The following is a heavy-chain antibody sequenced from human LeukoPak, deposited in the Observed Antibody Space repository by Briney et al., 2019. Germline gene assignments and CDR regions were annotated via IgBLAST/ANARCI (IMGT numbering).Heavy chain of an antibody. CDR1: GFTFSRYA. V-gene: IGHV3-64*02. CDR3: ARDPRNWGDTYYYMDV. Sequence: GGSLRLSCAASGFTFSRYAMHWVRQAPGKGLEHVSAISSNGGSTYYADSVKGRFTISRDNSKNTLYLQMGSLRAEDMAVYHCARDPRNWGDTYYYMDVWGKGATVTVSS. J-gene: IGHJ6*03. D-gene: IGHD7-27*01. CDR2: ISSNGGST.